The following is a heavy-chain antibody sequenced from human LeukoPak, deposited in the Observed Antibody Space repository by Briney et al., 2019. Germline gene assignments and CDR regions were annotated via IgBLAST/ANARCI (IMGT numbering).Heavy chain of an antibody. CDR3: AGGSSGSFAYFDN. D-gene: IGHD1-26*01. CDR2: ISGSGGST. CDR1: GFTFSTYA. J-gene: IGHJ4*02. Sequence: GGSLRLSCTAPGFTFSTYAMSWVRQAPGRGLEWVSTISGSGGSTYYADSVKGRFTISRDNSKNTLYLQMNSLRAEDTAVYYCAGGSSGSFAYFDNWGQGTLVSVSS. V-gene: IGHV3-23*01.